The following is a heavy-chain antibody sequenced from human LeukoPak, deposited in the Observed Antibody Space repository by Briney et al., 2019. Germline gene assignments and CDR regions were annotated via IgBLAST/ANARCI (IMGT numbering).Heavy chain of an antibody. CDR3: ARDRGQWLVDYYYYGMDV. V-gene: IGHV1-18*01. D-gene: IGHD6-19*01. Sequence: GASVKVSCKASSYTFTSYGISWVRQAPGQGLEWMGWISAYNGNTNYAQKLQGRVTMTTDTSTSTAYMELRSLRSDDTAVYYCARDRGQWLVDYYYYGMDVWGQGTTVTVSS. CDR2: ISAYNGNT. CDR1: SYTFTSYG. J-gene: IGHJ6*02.